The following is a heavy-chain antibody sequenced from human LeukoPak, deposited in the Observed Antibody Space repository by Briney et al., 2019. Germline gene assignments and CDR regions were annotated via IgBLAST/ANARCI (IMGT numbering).Heavy chain of an antibody. CDR2: IVHDGSET. V-gene: IGHV3-7*01. J-gene: IGHJ4*02. Sequence: PGGALRLACAAPGLTFSGYTMSWVRQAPGKGLEWVANIVHDGSETYYLDSVKGRFTIPRDNAKNSLYLHMNSPRAEDTAVYYCARIVVTLDCWGRGTLVTVSS. D-gene: IGHD2-15*01. CDR1: GLTFSGYT. CDR3: ARIVVTLDC.